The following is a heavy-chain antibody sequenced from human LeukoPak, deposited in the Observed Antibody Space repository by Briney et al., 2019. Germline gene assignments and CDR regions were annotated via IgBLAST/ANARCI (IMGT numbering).Heavy chain of an antibody. D-gene: IGHD2-8*01. V-gene: IGHV3-23*01. J-gene: IGHJ4*02. CDR3: AKSRGVYARGWPPFDC. Sequence: GGSLRLSCAASGFTFSTYAMSWVRQAPGKGLEWVSTISGSGGSTYYADSVKGRFGLSRDNSDNRLYLQLNSLRVDDTAVYYCAKSRGVYARGWPPFDCWGQGTLVTVSS. CDR2: ISGSGGST. CDR1: GFTFSTYA.